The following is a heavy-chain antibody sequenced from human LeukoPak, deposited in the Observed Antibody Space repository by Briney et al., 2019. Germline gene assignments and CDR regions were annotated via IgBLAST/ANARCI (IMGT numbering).Heavy chain of an antibody. Sequence: PSETLSLTCTVSGGSISSYYWSWIRQPPGKGLEWIGYIYYSGSTNYNPSLKSRVTISVDTSKNQFSLKLSSVTAADTAVYYCARAYSSALDYVDWFDPWGQGTLVTVSS. D-gene: IGHD4-17*01. CDR3: ARAYSSALDYVDWFDP. V-gene: IGHV4-59*01. CDR1: GGSISSYY. CDR2: IYYSGST. J-gene: IGHJ5*02.